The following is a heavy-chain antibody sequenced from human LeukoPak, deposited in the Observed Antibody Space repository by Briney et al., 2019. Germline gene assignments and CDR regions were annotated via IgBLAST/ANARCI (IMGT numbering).Heavy chain of an antibody. Sequence: SVKVSCKASGGTFSSYAISWVRQAPGQGLEWMGGIIPIFGTANYAQKFQGRVTITADESTSTAYMELSSLRSEDTAVYYCARVRPDSNQDYYYYYYMDVWGKGTTVTVSS. CDR3: ARVRPDSNQDYYYYYYMDV. V-gene: IGHV1-69*13. CDR1: GGTFSSYA. D-gene: IGHD4-11*01. J-gene: IGHJ6*03. CDR2: IIPIFGTA.